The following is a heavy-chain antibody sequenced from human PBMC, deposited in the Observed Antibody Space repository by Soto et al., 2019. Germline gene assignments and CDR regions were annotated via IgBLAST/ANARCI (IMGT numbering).Heavy chain of an antibody. Sequence: QVQLVESGGGVVQPGRSLRLSCAASGLTFSNYTMHWVRQAPCKGLEWVALISYDEIDKYFADAVKGRFTISRDNSKNTLYLQMDSLRAEDTAVYYCAGRSGSSDYWGRGTLVTVSS. CDR2: ISYDEIDK. CDR1: GLTFSNYT. D-gene: IGHD3-10*01. CDR3: AGRSGSSDY. J-gene: IGHJ4*02. V-gene: IGHV3-30*04.